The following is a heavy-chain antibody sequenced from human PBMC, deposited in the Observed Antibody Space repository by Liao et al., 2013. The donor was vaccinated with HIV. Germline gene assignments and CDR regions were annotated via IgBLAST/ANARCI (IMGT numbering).Heavy chain of an antibody. J-gene: IGHJ6*03. CDR3: ARELRGVTYYMDV. D-gene: IGHD3-10*01. Sequence: LSLKSRVTISLDTSKNQFSLRLSSVTAADTAVYYCARELRGVTYYMDVWGTGTTVTVSS. V-gene: IGHV4-30-2*05.